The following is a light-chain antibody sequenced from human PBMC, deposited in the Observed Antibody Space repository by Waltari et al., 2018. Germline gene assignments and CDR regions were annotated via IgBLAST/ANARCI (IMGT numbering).Light chain of an antibody. CDR1: QSVRSY. CDR2: VAS. CDR3: QQRYSWPLT. Sequence: ESVLTQSPATLSLSPEERATLSCRASQSVRSYLAWYQQTPGQAPRLLIYVASKRATGIPARFSGSGSGTDFTLTISSLDPEDFAVYYCQQRYSWPLTFGGGTKVEIK. V-gene: IGKV3-11*01. J-gene: IGKJ4*01.